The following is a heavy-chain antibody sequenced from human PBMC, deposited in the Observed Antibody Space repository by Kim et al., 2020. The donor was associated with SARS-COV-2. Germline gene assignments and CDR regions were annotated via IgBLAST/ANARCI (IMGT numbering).Heavy chain of an antibody. J-gene: IGHJ6*02. CDR2: IIPIFGTA. CDR1: GGTFSSYA. V-gene: IGHV1-69*06. Sequence: SVKVSCKASGGTFSSYAISWVRQAPGQGLEWMGGIIPIFGTANYAQKFQGRVTITADKSTSTAYMELSSLRSEDTAVYYCARGLPYSSGRGPYYYGMDVWGQGTTVTVSS. D-gene: IGHD6-19*01. CDR3: ARGLPYSSGRGPYYYGMDV.